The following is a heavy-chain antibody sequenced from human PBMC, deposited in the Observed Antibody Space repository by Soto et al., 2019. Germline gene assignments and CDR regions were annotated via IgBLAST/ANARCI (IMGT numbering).Heavy chain of an antibody. CDR3: AREGPRITMVRGVTYIDY. Sequence: QVQLVQSGAEVKKPGASVKVSCKASGYTFTSYGISWVRQAPGQGLEWMGWISAYNGNTNYAQKLQGRVTMTTVTATSTAYMELRSLRSDDTAVYYCAREGPRITMVRGVTYIDYWGQGTLVTVSS. D-gene: IGHD3-10*01. CDR1: GYTFTSYG. V-gene: IGHV1-18*01. J-gene: IGHJ4*02. CDR2: ISAYNGNT.